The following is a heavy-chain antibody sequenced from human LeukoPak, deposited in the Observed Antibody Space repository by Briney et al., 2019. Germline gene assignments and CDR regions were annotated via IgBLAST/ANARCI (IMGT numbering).Heavy chain of an antibody. V-gene: IGHV1-46*01. D-gene: IGHD3/OR15-3a*01. Sequence: ASVKVSCKASGYTFTSYYMHWVRQAPGQGLEWMGIINPSGGSTSYAQKFQGRVTMTRDTSTSTVYMELSSLRSEDTAVYNCARGSLGRGAGTYYFDYWGQGTLVTVSS. J-gene: IGHJ4*02. CDR2: INPSGGST. CDR3: ARGSLGRGAGTYYFDY. CDR1: GYTFTSYY.